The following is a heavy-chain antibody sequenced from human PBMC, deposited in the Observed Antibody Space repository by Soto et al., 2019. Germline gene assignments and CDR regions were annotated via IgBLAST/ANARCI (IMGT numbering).Heavy chain of an antibody. V-gene: IGHV3-9*01. CDR1: SFTFGDYA. J-gene: IGHJ4*02. D-gene: IGHD2-2*01. Sequence: EVQLAESGGGLVQPGRSLRLSCAASSFTFGDYAMHWVRQTPGKGLEWVSCISWDSGNIVYVDSVEGRFTISRDNAKNSLFLQMNSLRPEDTAFYYCTKGYTTSCFAHFDYWGQGALVTVSS. CDR3: TKGYTTSCFAHFDY. CDR2: ISWDSGNI.